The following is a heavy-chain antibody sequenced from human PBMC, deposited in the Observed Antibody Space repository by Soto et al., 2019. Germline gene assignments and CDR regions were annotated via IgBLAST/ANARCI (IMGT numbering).Heavy chain of an antibody. CDR3: ARDIVVVPAATDTLPAYNWFDP. Sequence: GASVKVSCKASGYTFTSYGISWVRQAPGQGLEWMGWISAYNGNTNYAQKLQGRVTMTTDTSTSTAYMELRSLRSDDTAVYYCARDIVVVPAATDTLPAYNWFDPWGQGTLVTVSS. CDR2: ISAYNGNT. J-gene: IGHJ5*02. V-gene: IGHV1-18*01. CDR1: GYTFTSYG. D-gene: IGHD2-2*01.